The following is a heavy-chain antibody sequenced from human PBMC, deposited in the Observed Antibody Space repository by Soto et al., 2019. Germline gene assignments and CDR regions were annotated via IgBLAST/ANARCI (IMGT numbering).Heavy chain of an antibody. Sequence: EVHLVESGGGLVRPGGSLRLSCVATGISFSSHWMSWVRQGPGKGLEWVAKIKQDGSEKQYADSVKGRFTISRDNAKDSLYLQMDSLRAEDTAVYYCARDHWLSFDYWGQGALVTVSS. V-gene: IGHV3-7*01. CDR2: IKQDGSEK. J-gene: IGHJ4*02. CDR3: ARDHWLSFDY. CDR1: GISFSSHW. D-gene: IGHD3-10*01.